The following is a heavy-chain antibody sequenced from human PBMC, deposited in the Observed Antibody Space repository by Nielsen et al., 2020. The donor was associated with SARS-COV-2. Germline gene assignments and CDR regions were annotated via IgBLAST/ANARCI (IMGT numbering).Heavy chain of an antibody. D-gene: IGHD3-10*01. J-gene: IGHJ4*02. CDR3: ARDGKYMVRGVIITGSFDY. Sequence: WVRQAPGQGLEWMGIINPSGGSTSYAQKFQGRVTMTRDTSTSTVYMELSSLRSEDTAVYYCARDGKYMVRGVIITGSFDYWGQGTLVTVSS. V-gene: IGHV1-46*01. CDR2: INPSGGST.